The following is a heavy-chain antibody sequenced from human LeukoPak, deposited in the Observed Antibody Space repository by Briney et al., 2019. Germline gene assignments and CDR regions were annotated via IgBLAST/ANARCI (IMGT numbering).Heavy chain of an antibody. CDR1: GYTFSSYA. V-gene: IGHV1-69*05. CDR2: IIPIFGTA. Sequence: GASVKVSCKASGYTFSSYAISWVRQAPGQGLEWMGGIIPIFGTANYAQKFQGRVTITTDESTSTAYMELSSLRSEDTAVYYCARELGMDYYDSSGYLVYCFDYWGQGTLVTVSS. D-gene: IGHD3-22*01. J-gene: IGHJ4*02. CDR3: ARELGMDYYDSSGYLVYCFDY.